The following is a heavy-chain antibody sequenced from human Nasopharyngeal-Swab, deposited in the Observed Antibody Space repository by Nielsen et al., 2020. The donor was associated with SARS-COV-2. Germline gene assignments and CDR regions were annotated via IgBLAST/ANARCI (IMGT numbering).Heavy chain of an antibody. Sequence: SDPTLVKPTQTLTLTCTFSGFSLSTSGVGVGWIRQPPGKALEWLALIYWDDDKRYSPSLKSRLTITKDTSKNQVVLTMTNMDPVDTATYYCAHRGIAVASGWFDPWGQGTLVTVSS. D-gene: IGHD6-19*01. CDR2: IYWDDDK. J-gene: IGHJ5*02. V-gene: IGHV2-5*02. CDR1: GFSLSTSGVG. CDR3: AHRGIAVASGWFDP.